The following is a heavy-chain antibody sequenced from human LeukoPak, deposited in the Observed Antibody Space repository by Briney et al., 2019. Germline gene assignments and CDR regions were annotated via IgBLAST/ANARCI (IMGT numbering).Heavy chain of an antibody. V-gene: IGHV1-2*02. D-gene: IGHD6-19*01. CDR1: GYTFTGYY. Sequence: GASVKVSCKASGYTFTGYYMHWVRQAPGQGLEWMGWINPNSGGTNYAQKFQGRVTMTRDTSISTAYMELSRLRSDDTAVYYCARAPQWLVRREFDYWGQGTPVTVSS. CDR2: INPNSGGT. J-gene: IGHJ4*02. CDR3: ARAPQWLVRREFDY.